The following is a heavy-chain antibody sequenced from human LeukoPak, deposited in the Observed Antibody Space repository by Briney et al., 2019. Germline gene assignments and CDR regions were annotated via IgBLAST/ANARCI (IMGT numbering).Heavy chain of an antibody. D-gene: IGHD5-18*01. Sequence: KPSETLSLTCTVSGGSISSGGYYWSWIRQPPGKGLEWIGYIYHSGSTYYNPSLKSRVTISVDRSKNQFSLKLSSVTAADTAVYYCASSVGLWPYYFDYWGQGTLVTVSS. CDR2: IYHSGST. CDR1: GGSISSGGYY. CDR3: ASSVGLWPYYFDY. V-gene: IGHV4-30-2*01. J-gene: IGHJ4*02.